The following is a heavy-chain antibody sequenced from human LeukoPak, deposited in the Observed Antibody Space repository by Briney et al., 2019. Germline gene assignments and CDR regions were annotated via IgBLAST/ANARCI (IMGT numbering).Heavy chain of an antibody. V-gene: IGHV3-74*01. CDR3: ARDLGQYYDTSDNWFDP. J-gene: IGHJ5*02. CDR2: IKYDGSST. Sequence: GGSLRLSCAASGFTFSSYWMHWVRQAPGKGLVWVSRIKYDGSSTSYADSVKGRFTISRDNAKNTLNLQMNSLRAEDTAVYYCARDLGQYYDTSDNWFDPWGQGTLVTVSS. CDR1: GFTFSSYW. D-gene: IGHD3-22*01.